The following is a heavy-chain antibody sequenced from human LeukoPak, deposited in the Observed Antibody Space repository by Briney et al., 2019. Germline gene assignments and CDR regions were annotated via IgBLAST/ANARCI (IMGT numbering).Heavy chain of an antibody. J-gene: IGHJ3*02. CDR2: IYTSGST. V-gene: IGHV4-4*07. Sequence: SETLSLTCTVSGGSISSYYWSWIRQPAGKGLEWIGRIYTSGSTNYNPSLKSRVTMSVDTSKNQFSLKLSSVTAADTAVYYCARGDILTGYYGAFEIWGQGTMVTVSS. CDR1: GGSISSYY. CDR3: ARGDILTGYYGAFEI. D-gene: IGHD3-9*01.